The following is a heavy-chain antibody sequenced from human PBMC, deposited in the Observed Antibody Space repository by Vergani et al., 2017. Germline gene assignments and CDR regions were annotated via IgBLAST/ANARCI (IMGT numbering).Heavy chain of an antibody. Sequence: QVQLQESGPGLVKPSETLSLTCAVSGFSIDNGYYWDWIRQPPGKGLEWIGSIYRTGRTHFNPSLKSRVTISVDTSNNHFSLRLNSLTAAYTAVYYCSRRSGIVYDIFSGTQYFFDFWGQGTLVTVS. CDR2: IYRTGRT. J-gene: IGHJ4*02. CDR3: SRRSGIVYDIFSGTQYFFDF. D-gene: IGHD3-9*01. CDR1: GFSIDNGYY. V-gene: IGHV4-38-2*01.